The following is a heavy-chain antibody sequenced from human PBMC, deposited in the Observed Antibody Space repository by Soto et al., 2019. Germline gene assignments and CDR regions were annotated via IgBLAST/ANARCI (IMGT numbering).Heavy chain of an antibody. J-gene: IGHJ4*02. CDR2: ISGYSGNT. CDR1: GFTFTNYG. Sequence: ASVKVSCKASGFTFTNYGISWVRQAPGQGLEWMGWISGYSGNTNYAQMFQDRATMTTDTSTTTAYMELRSLRAEDTAVYYCAKLPLVLALGFDYWGQGTLVTVSS. V-gene: IGHV1-18*01. CDR3: AKLPLVLALGFDY.